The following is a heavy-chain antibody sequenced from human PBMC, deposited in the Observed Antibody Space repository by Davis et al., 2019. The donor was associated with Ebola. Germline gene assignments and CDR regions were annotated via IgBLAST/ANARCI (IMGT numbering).Heavy chain of an antibody. CDR3: ARQGGFRDYYYYYGLDV. D-gene: IGHD3-10*01. J-gene: IGHJ6*02. Sequence: GESLKISCKGSGYSFTTYWIGWVRQMPGKGLEWMGIIYPGDSDTRYSPSFQGQVTISADKSISTAYLQWSSLKASDTAMYYCARQGGFRDYYYYYGLDVWGQGTTVTVSS. CDR2: IYPGDSDT. CDR1: GYSFTTYW. V-gene: IGHV5-51*01.